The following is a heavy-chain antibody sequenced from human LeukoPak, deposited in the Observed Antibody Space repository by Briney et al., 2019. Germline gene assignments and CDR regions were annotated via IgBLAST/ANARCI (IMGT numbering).Heavy chain of an antibody. V-gene: IGHV4-38-2*01. CDR3: ARSSNNWFDP. CDR2: IYHSGST. Sequence: SETLSLTCAVYGYSISSNYFWGWIRPSPGKGLEWIGSIYHSGSTYYNPPLKSRVTLSVDTSNNQFSLRLISVTAADTAIYYCARSSNNWFDPWGQGTLVTVSS. D-gene: IGHD6-6*01. CDR1: GYSISSNYF. J-gene: IGHJ5*02.